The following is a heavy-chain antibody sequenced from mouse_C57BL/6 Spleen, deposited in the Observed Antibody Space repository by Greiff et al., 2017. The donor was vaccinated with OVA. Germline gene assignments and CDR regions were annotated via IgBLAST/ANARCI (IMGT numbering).Heavy chain of an antibody. J-gene: IGHJ3*01. Sequence: VQLQQPGTELVKPGASVKLSCKASGYTFTSYWMHWVKQRPGQGLEWIGNINPSNGGTNYNEQFKSKATLTVDKSSNTADMQLSSLTSEDSAVEYCARVVGLRRAWFAYWGQGTLVTVSA. CDR1: GYTFTSYW. V-gene: IGHV1-53*01. CDR2: INPSNGGT. D-gene: IGHD2-4*01. CDR3: ARVVGLRRAWFAY.